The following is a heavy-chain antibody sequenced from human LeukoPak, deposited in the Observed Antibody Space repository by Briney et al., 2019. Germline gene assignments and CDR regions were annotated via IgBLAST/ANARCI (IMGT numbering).Heavy chain of an antibody. J-gene: IGHJ4*02. CDR2: INPNSGGT. V-gene: IGHV1-2*02. CDR1: GYTFISYS. D-gene: IGHD3-22*01. CDR3: ARPRTYYYDSSAITD. Sequence: ASVKVSCKASGYTFISYSMNWVRQAPGQGLEWMGWINPNSGGTNYAQKFQGRVTMTRDTSISTAYMELSRLRSDDTAVYYCARPRTYYYDSSAITDWGQGTLVTVSS.